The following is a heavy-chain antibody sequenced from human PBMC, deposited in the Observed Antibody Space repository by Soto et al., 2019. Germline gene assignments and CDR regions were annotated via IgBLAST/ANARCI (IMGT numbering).Heavy chain of an antibody. CDR2: INAGNGNT. CDR1: GYTFTIYA. CDR3: ARGTQLWELIDY. D-gene: IGHD5-18*01. Sequence: ASVKVSCKASGYTFTIYAMHWVRQAPGQRLEWMGWINAGNGNTKYSQKFQGRVTITRDTSASTAYMELSSLRSEDTAVYYCARGTQLWELIDYWGQGTLVTVSS. J-gene: IGHJ4*02. V-gene: IGHV1-3*01.